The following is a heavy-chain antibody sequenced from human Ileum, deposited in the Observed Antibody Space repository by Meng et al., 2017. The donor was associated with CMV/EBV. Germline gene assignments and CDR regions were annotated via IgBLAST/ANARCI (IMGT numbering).Heavy chain of an antibody. CDR2: INPNSGGT. J-gene: IGHJ4*02. CDR3: ARVAGIVVVPASDREFDY. CDR1: FNCYY. V-gene: IGHV1-2*02. D-gene: IGHD2-2*01. Sequence: FNCYYMHWGRQAPGQGLEWMGWINPNSGGTNYAQKFQGRVTMTRDTSISTAYMELSRLRSDDTAVYYCARVAGIVVVPASDREFDYWGQGTLVTVSS.